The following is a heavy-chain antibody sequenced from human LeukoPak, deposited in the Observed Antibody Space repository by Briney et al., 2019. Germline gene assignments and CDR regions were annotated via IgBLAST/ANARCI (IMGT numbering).Heavy chain of an antibody. J-gene: IGHJ3*02. CDR3: AKSVMITFGGVIGAFDI. CDR1: GFTFSSYA. V-gene: IGHV3-23*01. CDR2: ISGSGGST. D-gene: IGHD3-16*02. Sequence: GESLRLSCAASGFTFSSYAMSWVRQAPGKGLGGVSAISGSGGSTYYASSVKGRSTISRDNSQNTLYMQMKSLRAEDTAVYYCAKSVMITFGGVIGAFDIWGQGTMVTVSS.